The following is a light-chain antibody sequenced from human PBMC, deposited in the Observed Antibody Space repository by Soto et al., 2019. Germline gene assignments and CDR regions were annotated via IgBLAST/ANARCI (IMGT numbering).Light chain of an antibody. Sequence: EVVLTQSPGTLSLSPWERATLSCRASQSFNSIYLAWYQQKPGQAPRLLIYGASSRATGIPDRFSGSGSGTEFTLTISSLQSEDFAVYYCQQYNNWPPITFGQGTRLEIK. CDR2: GAS. J-gene: IGKJ5*01. V-gene: IGKV3-20*01. CDR1: QSFNSIY. CDR3: QQYNNWPPIT.